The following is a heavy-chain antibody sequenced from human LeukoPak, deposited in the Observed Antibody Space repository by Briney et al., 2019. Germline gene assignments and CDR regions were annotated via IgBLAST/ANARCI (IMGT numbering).Heavy chain of an antibody. CDR2: ITDTGTST. CDR1: GFSFSSYG. Sequence: QSGGSLRLSCAASGFSFSSYGMTWVRQAPGKGLEWVSDITDTGTSTHYADSVKGRFTISRDNSKKTLYPQMNSLRAEDTAVYYCAKVQYLRGFDYWGQGTLVTVSS. CDR3: AKVQYLRGFDY. D-gene: IGHD3-10*01. V-gene: IGHV3-23*05. J-gene: IGHJ4*02.